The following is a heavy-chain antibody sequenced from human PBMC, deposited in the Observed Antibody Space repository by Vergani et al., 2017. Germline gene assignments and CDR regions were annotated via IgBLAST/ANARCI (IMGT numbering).Heavy chain of an antibody. J-gene: IGHJ6*02. V-gene: IGHV4-59*13. CDR3: ARGMYRDEASTGYRLEGMDI. Sequence: QVQLEESGPGLVKPSETLSLTCTVSGGSFNTYYWSWIRQSPGKGLEWIGYIYSTGNINYNPSLNSLVTMSVDTSKNQFSLKLRSVTAADTAVYFCARGMYRDEASTGYRLEGMDIWGQGTTVTISS. D-gene: IGHD3-9*01. CDR2: IYSTGNI. CDR1: GGSFNTYY.